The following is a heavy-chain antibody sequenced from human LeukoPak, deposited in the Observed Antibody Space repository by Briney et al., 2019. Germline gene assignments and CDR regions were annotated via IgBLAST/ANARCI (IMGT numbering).Heavy chain of an antibody. D-gene: IGHD6-25*01. CDR2: IYYSGHT. CDR3: ATIRTAANWYDP. Sequence: SETLSLTCTVSGASISSEGYYWSWIRQHPGEGLELIGFIYYSGHTYYNPSLKSRVSISLDASKSQISLKLSSATAADTAKYYCATIRTAANWYDPWGQGTLVTVSS. V-gene: IGHV4-31*03. CDR1: GASISSEGYY. J-gene: IGHJ5*02.